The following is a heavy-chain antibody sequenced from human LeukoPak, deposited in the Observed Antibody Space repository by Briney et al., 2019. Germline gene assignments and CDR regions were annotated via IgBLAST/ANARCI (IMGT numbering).Heavy chain of an antibody. V-gene: IGHV4-4*02. Sequence: SETLSLTCAVSGGSISSSNWWSWVRHPPGKGLEWIGEIYHSGSTNYNPSLKSRVTISVDKSKHQFSLKLSSVTAADTAVYYWARDIAAAGHFDYWGQGTLVTVSS. J-gene: IGHJ4*02. D-gene: IGHD6-13*01. CDR2: IYHSGST. CDR1: GGSISSSNW. CDR3: ARDIAAAGHFDY.